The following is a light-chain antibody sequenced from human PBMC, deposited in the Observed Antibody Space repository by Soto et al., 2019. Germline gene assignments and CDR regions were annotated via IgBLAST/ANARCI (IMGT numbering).Light chain of an antibody. CDR2: GAS. CDR3: QQYNRWPRT. Sequence: EIVMTQSPATLSVSPGERATLSCRASQSVSSYLAWYQQKPGQAPRLLIYGASTRATGIPARFSGSGSGTEFTLTISSLQSEDFAVYHCQQYNRWPRTFGQGTKVEIK. J-gene: IGKJ1*01. CDR1: QSVSSY. V-gene: IGKV3-15*01.